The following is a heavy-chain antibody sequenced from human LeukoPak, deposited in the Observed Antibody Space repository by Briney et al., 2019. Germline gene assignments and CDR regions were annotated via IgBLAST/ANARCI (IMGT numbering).Heavy chain of an antibody. V-gene: IGHV6-1*01. Sequence: SQTLSLTCAISGDSVSSNSASWNSFRQSPSRGLEWLGRTFYTSKWNNDYAVSVKSRITINPDTSKNHFSLQLNSVTPEDTAVYYCARRRYYDYTGFFDYWGQGTLVTVSS. CDR2: TFYTSKWNN. D-gene: IGHD3-22*01. CDR1: GDSVSSNSAS. J-gene: IGHJ4*02. CDR3: ARRRYYDYTGFFDY.